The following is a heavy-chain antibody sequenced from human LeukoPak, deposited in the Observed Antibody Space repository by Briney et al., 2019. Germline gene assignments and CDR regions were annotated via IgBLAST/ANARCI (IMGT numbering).Heavy chain of an antibody. Sequence: GGSLRLSCAASGLTFSNYWMTWVRQAPGQGLEWVANIKGDGSEKYYVDSVKGRFTISRDNAKNSLYLQMNSLRGEDTAVYYCAGDSGWSFHFWGPGTLVTVSS. CDR3: AGDSGWSFHF. V-gene: IGHV3-7*04. CDR2: IKGDGSEK. J-gene: IGHJ4*02. CDR1: GLTFSNYW. D-gene: IGHD6-19*01.